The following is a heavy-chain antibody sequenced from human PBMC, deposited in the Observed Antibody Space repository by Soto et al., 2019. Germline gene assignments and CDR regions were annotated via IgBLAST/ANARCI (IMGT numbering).Heavy chain of an antibody. CDR3: AKDAVSGDGFWLAVS. V-gene: IGHV3-23*01. D-gene: IGHD2-21*02. CDR1: GFTFSKYA. CDR2: IYGSGAGI. J-gene: IGHJ5*01. Sequence: EVQLLEAGGGLVQPGGSLRLSCAASGFTFSKYAMIWVRQAPGKGLESVSGIYGSGAGISYADSVKGRFTISRYNSKNTLFLQMDDLRVDDTVVYWCAKDAVSGDGFWLAVSWGHGTLVTVSP.